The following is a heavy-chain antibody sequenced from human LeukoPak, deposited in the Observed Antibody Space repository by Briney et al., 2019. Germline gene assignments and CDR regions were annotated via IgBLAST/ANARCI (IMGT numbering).Heavy chain of an antibody. CDR2: INTDGSCT. CDR1: GFTFSSYW. CDR3: ARESGIAAALDL. Sequence: PGGSLRLSCAASGFTFSSYWMHWVRQAPGKGLVWVSRINTDGSCTSYADSVKGRFTISRDNAKNTLYLQMNSLRAEDTAVYYCARESGIAAALDLWGQGTLVTVSS. J-gene: IGHJ5*02. V-gene: IGHV3-74*01. D-gene: IGHD6-13*01.